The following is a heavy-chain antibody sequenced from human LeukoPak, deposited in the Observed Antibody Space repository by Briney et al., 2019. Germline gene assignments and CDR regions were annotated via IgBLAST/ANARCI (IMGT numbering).Heavy chain of an antibody. CDR2: IYYSGST. CDR1: GGSISSFY. V-gene: IGHV4-59*12. J-gene: IGHJ4*02. D-gene: IGHD1-1*01. Sequence: SETLSLTCTVSGGSISSFYWSWIRQPPGKGLEWIGHIYYSGSTNYNPSLKSRVTISVDTSKNQFSLKLSSVTAADTAVYYCARDRGAWNDDGFDYWGQGTLATVSS. CDR3: ARDRGAWNDDGFDY.